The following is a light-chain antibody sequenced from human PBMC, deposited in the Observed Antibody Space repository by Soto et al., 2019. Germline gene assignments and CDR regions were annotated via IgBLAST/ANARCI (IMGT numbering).Light chain of an antibody. J-gene: IGKJ2*01. Sequence: EIVLTQSPGTLSLSPGDGATLSCRASQSISNNYLAWYQQKPGQPPRLLIFGASNRASGIPDRISGSGSGTDFTLSVSRLEPEDFAVYYCQQYGSSVLYTFGQGTTLEIK. V-gene: IGKV3-20*01. CDR1: QSISNNY. CDR2: GAS. CDR3: QQYGSSVLYT.